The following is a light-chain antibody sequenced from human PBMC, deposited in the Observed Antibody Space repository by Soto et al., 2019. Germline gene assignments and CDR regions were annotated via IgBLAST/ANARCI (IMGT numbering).Light chain of an antibody. CDR2: GAS. V-gene: IGKV3-15*01. J-gene: IGKJ1*01. CDR1: QSVSSN. CDR3: QQYGSSQWT. Sequence: EIVMKQSPATLSVTPGERATLSCRASQSVSSNLAWYQQKPGQAPRLLIYGASTRATGIPARFSGSGSGTDFTLTISRLEPEDFAVYYCQQYGSSQWTFGQGTKVDIK.